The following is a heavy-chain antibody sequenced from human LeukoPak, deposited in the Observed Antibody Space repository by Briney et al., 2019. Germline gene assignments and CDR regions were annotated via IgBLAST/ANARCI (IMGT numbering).Heavy chain of an antibody. CDR3: ARGRLNIAAARTRRDAWFDP. V-gene: IGHV4-34*01. CDR1: GGSFSGYY. D-gene: IGHD6-13*01. J-gene: IGHJ5*02. CDR2: INHSGST. Sequence: SETLSLTCAVYGGSFSGYYWSWIRQPPGKGLEWIGEINHSGSTNYNPSLKSRVTISVDTSKNQFSLKLSSVTAADTAVYYCARGRLNIAAARTRRDAWFDPWGQGTLVTVSS.